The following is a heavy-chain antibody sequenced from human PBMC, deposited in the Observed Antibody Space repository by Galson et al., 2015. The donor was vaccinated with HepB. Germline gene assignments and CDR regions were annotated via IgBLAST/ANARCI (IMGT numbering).Heavy chain of an antibody. J-gene: IGHJ4*02. D-gene: IGHD7-27*01. CDR2: ISRDSSYI. Sequence: LRLSCAASGFIFNDYNMIWVRQAPGKGLEWVSSISRDSSYIYYADSVKGRFTISRDNTKNSLYLQMNSLRDEDTALYYCARDPPLGTPLDYWGQGTLVTVSS. CDR1: GFIFNDYN. V-gene: IGHV3-21*06. CDR3: ARDPPLGTPLDY.